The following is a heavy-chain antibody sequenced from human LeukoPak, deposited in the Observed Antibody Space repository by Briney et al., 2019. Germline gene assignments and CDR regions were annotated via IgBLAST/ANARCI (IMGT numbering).Heavy chain of an antibody. Sequence: GGSLRLSCAASGFTFSSYWMHWVRQAPGKGLGWVSRINSDGSSTIYADSVKGRFTISLDNAKNTLYLQLNSLRAEDTAVYYCARDIDLTYYDSVGFYYWGQGTLVTVSS. CDR2: INSDGSST. V-gene: IGHV3-74*01. CDR1: GFTFSSYW. D-gene: IGHD3-22*01. J-gene: IGHJ4*02. CDR3: ARDIDLTYYDSVGFYY.